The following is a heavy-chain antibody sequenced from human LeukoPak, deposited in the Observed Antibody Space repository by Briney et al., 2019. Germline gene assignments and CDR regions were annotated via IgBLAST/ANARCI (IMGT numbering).Heavy chain of an antibody. D-gene: IGHD4-17*01. V-gene: IGHV4-59*01. J-gene: IGHJ2*01. CDR3: ARGARYTVTRYFDL. CDR1: GGSISSYY. CDR2: IYYSGST. Sequence: SETLSLTCTVSGGSISSYYWSWIRQPPGKGLEWIGYIYYSGSTNYNPSLKSRVTISVDTSKNQFSLKLSSVTAADTAVYYCARGARYTVTRYFDLWGRGTLVTVSS.